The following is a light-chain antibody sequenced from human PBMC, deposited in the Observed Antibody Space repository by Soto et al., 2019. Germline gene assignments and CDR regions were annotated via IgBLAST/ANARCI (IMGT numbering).Light chain of an antibody. CDR1: QSVSSN. CDR2: SAS. J-gene: IGKJ1*01. Sequence: EIVMTQSPATLSVSPGERATLSCRASQSVSSNLAWYQQKPGQAPRLLIYSASTRATGLPARFSGSGSGTEFTLTISRLQSEDLAVYHCQQYNNWPQTFGQGTKVDIK. CDR3: QQYNNWPQT. V-gene: IGKV3-15*01.